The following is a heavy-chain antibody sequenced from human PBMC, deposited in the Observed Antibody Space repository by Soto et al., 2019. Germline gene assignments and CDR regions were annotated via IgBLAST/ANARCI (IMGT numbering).Heavy chain of an antibody. CDR2: ISSSSSTI. D-gene: IGHD3-22*01. V-gene: IGHV3-48*02. J-gene: IGHJ4*02. CDR3: ARDASEYYDSSGSPGG. Sequence: EVQLVESGGGLVQPGGSLRLSCAASGFTFSSYSMNWVRQAPGKGLEWVSYISSSSSTIYYADSVKGRFTISRDNAKNSLYLQMNSLRDEDTAVYYCARDASEYYDSSGSPGGWGQGTLVTVSS. CDR1: GFTFSSYS.